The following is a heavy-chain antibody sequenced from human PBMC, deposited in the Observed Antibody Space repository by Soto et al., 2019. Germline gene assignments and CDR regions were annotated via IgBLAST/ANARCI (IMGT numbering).Heavy chain of an antibody. CDR2: IKSKTDGVTT. J-gene: IGHJ3*02. D-gene: IGHD3-16*01. V-gene: IGHV3-15*07. CDR1: GFTFSYAW. Sequence: SGGGPRLSLAAPGFTFSYAWVKWVRPASGKGLVWVGRIKSKTDGVTTDYAAPVKGRFTISRDDSKNTLYLQMNSLKTEDTAVYYCTGTYDPDAFDIWGQGTMVTVSS. CDR3: TGTYDPDAFDI.